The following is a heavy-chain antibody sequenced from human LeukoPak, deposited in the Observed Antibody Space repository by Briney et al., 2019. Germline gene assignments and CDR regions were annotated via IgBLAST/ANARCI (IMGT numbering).Heavy chain of an antibody. J-gene: IGHJ6*02. CDR1: GGSLSGYY. CDR2: IYYSGST. V-gene: IGHV4-59*01. Sequence: SETLSLTCAVYGGSLSGYYWIWIRQPPGKGLEWIGYIYYSGSTNYNPSLKSRVTISVDTSKNQFSLKLSSVTAADTAVYYCAASDYYYYGMDVWGQGTTVTVSS. CDR3: AASDYYYYGMDV.